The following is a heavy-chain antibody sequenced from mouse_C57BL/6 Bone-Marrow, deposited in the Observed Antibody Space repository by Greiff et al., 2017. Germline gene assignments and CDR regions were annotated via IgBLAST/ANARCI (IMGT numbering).Heavy chain of an antibody. Sequence: QVHVKQPGAELVKPGASVKFSCKASGYTFTSYWLHWVKQRPGQGLEWIGMIHPNSGSTNYNEKFKSKATLTVDKSSSTTNMQLSSLTSEDSAVYYCAREGGYYPCFAYWGQGTLVTVSA. V-gene: IGHV1-64*01. CDR1: GYTFTSYW. CDR3: AREGGYYPCFAY. J-gene: IGHJ3*01. D-gene: IGHD2-1*01. CDR2: IHPNSGST.